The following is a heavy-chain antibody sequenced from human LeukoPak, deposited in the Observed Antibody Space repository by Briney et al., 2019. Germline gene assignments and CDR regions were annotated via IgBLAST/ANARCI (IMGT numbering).Heavy chain of an antibody. J-gene: IGHJ4*02. CDR3: ARTDSGYDSAGYFDY. V-gene: IGHV1-18*01. D-gene: IGHD5-12*01. CDR2: ISAYNGNT. CDR1: GYAFTSYG. Sequence: GGSVKVSCKASGYAFTSYGISWVRQAPGQGLEWMGWISAYNGNTNYAQKLQGRVTMTTDTSTSTAYMELRSLRSDDTAVYYCARTDSGYDSAGYFDYWGQGTLVTVSS.